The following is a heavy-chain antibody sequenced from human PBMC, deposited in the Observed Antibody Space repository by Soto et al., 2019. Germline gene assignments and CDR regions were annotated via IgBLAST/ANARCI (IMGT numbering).Heavy chain of an antibody. CDR3: VRDQMGLTQRGGE. Sequence: QVHLHESGPGLVKPSETLSLTCTVSGGSLRSYYWSWIRQPAGKGLEWIGRVYANGNTYFRPSLRGRVAMPVDTSNNQFTLNLTSVTAAASGVYYCVRDQMGLTQRGGEWGQGALVVVS. CDR2: VYANGNT. D-gene: IGHD3-16*01. CDR1: GGSLRSYY. J-gene: IGHJ4*02. V-gene: IGHV4-4*07.